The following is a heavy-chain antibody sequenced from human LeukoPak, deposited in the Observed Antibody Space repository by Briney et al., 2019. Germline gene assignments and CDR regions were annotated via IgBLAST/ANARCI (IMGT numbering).Heavy chain of an antibody. CDR2: IYNSGST. Sequence: SFSDHYMDWVRQSPGKGLEWIGSIYNSGSTYYNPSLKSRVTISADTSKNQFSLQLSSVTAADTAIYYCARRPPALGAFDIWGHGTMVTVSS. J-gene: IGHJ3*02. V-gene: IGHV4-39*01. CDR1: SFSDHY. CDR3: ARRPPALGAFDI.